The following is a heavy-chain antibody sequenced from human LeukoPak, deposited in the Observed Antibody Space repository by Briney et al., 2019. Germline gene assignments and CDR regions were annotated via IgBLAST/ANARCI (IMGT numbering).Heavy chain of an antibody. V-gene: IGHV3-23*01. CDR2: ITESGGYT. CDR3: AKALGGYDFDY. J-gene: IGHJ4*02. Sequence: AGGSLRLSCEASGFTFSSSAMSWVRQAPGKGLEWVACITESGGYTYYADSVKGRFTISRDNSKNTLFPHMNSLRAEDTAVYYCAKALGGYDFDYWGQGTLVTVSS. D-gene: IGHD3-16*01. CDR1: GFTFSSSA.